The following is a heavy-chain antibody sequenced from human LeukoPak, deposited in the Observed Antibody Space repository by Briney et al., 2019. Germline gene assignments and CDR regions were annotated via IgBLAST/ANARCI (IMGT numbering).Heavy chain of an antibody. CDR3: ARVGVGDYYDSSGGFDY. CDR2: INPNSGGT. CDR1: GYTFTGYY. Sequence: ASVKVSCKASGYTFTGYYMHWVRQAPGQGLEWMGWINPNSGGTNYAQKFQGRVTMTRDTSISTAYMELSRLRSDDTAVYYCARVGVGDYYDSSGGFDYWGQGTLVTVSS. V-gene: IGHV1-2*02. J-gene: IGHJ4*02. D-gene: IGHD3-22*01.